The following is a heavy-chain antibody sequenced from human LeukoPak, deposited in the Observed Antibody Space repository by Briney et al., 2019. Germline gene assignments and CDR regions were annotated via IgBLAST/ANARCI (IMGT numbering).Heavy chain of an antibody. D-gene: IGHD3-3*01. CDR1: GFTFSSYG. Sequence: GGSLRLSCAASGFTFSSYGMHWVRQAPGKGLEWVAVISYDGSNKYYADSVKGRFTISRDNSKNTLYLQMNSLRAEDTAVYYCAKERATHYDFWSGYHEDYWGQGTLVTVSS. CDR3: AKERATHYDFWSGYHEDY. J-gene: IGHJ4*02. CDR2: ISYDGSNK. V-gene: IGHV3-30*18.